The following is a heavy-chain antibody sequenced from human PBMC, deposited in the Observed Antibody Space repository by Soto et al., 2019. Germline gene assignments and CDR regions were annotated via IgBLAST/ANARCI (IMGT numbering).Heavy chain of an antibody. J-gene: IGHJ6*02. V-gene: IGHV1-69*01. CDR3: ARGETYLGV. CDR2: IIPIFGSG. CDR1: RDTFSKYA. D-gene: IGHD3-16*01. Sequence: QVQLVQSGAEVKKPGSSVKVSCKASRDTFSKYAFNWVRQAPGQGLEWMGWIIPIFGSGDYAEKFQGRLTITADESTSTAYMELRSLRFEDTAVYYCARGETYLGVWGQGTTVTVSS.